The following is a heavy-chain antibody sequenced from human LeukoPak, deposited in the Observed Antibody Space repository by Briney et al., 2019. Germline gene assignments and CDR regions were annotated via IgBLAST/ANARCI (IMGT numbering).Heavy chain of an antibody. J-gene: IGHJ4*02. Sequence: GGSLRLSCAVSGITLSNYGMSWVRQAPGKGLEWVAGISDSGGSTNYADSVKGRFTISRDNPKNTLYLQMNSLRAEDTAVYFCAERGVVIRVILVGFHKEAYYFDSWGQGALVTVSS. D-gene: IGHD3-22*01. CDR3: AERGVVIRVILVGFHKEAYYFDS. V-gene: IGHV3-23*01. CDR2: ISDSGGST. CDR1: GITLSNYG.